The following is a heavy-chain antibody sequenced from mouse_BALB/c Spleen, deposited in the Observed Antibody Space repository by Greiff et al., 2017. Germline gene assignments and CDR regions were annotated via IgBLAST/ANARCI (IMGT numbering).Heavy chain of an antibody. CDR2: ISYDGSN. Sequence: EVHLVESGPGLVKPSQSLSLTCSVTGYSITSGYYWNWIRQFPGNKLEWMGYISYDGSNNYNPSLKNRISITRDTSKNQFFLKLNSVTTEDTATYYCAREKYGNYVYFDYWGQGTTLTVSS. D-gene: IGHD2-10*02. CDR3: AREKYGNYVYFDY. J-gene: IGHJ2*01. V-gene: IGHV3-6*02. CDR1: GYSITSGYY.